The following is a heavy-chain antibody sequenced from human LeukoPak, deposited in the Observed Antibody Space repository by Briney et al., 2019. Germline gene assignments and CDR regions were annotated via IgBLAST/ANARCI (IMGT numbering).Heavy chain of an antibody. CDR2: IWYDGSNK. CDR3: ARVTGDYAIMDV. D-gene: IGHD4-17*01. Sequence: GGSLRLSCAASGFTFISYGMHWVRQAPGKGLEWVAVIWYDGSNKYYADSVKGRFTISRDNSKNTLYLQMNSLRAEDTAVYYCARVTGDYAIMDVWGKGTTVTVSS. J-gene: IGHJ6*04. CDR1: GFTFISYG. V-gene: IGHV3-33*01.